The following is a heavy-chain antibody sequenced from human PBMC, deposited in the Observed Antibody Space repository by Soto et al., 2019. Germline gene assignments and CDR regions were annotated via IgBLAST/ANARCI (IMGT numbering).Heavy chain of an antibody. CDR2: LSRSGSGI. J-gene: IGHJ3*02. CDR1: GFTFDDYY. V-gene: IGHV3-11*01. Sequence: GGSLRHSCAASGFTFDDYYMTCILQAGGEGVDYVSYLSRSGSGIYYADTMKGRLTVSRDNGKKSLYLQISSLKAQDTAVYYCARAYSDAFDIWGQGXRVT. D-gene: IGHD2-15*01. CDR3: ARAYSDAFDI.